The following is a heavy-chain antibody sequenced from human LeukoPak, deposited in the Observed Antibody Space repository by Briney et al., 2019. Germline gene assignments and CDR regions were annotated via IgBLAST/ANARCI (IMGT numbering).Heavy chain of an antibody. CDR2: IRYDGSNK. J-gene: IGHJ4*02. V-gene: IGHV3-30*02. Sequence: GGSLRLSCAASGFTFSSYAMSWVRQAPGKGLEWVAFIRYDGSNKYFADSVKGRFTISRDNSKNTLYLQMNSLRAEDTAVYYCTKAPVAYCSGVFCYPFDYWGQGILVTVSS. CDR3: TKAPVAYCSGVFCYPFDY. D-gene: IGHD2-21*01. CDR1: GFTFSSYA.